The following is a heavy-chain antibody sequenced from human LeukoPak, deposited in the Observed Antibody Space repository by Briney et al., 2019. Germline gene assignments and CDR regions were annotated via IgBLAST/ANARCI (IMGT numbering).Heavy chain of an antibody. CDR2: ISTYNGNT. J-gene: IGHJ6*02. Sequence: ASVKVSCKSSGYTSSSYGISWMRQAPGQGLEWMGWISTYNGNTNYAQKFQGRVTMTTDTSTSTAYMELRSLRSDDTAVYYCAREETHHVYYGMDVWGQGTMVTVSS. V-gene: IGHV1-18*04. CDR1: GYTSSSYG. CDR3: AREETHHVYYGMDV. D-gene: IGHD1-14*01.